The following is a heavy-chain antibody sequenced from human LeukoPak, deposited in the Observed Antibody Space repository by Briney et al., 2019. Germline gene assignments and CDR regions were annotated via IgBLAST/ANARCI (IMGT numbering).Heavy chain of an antibody. V-gene: IGHV1-69*01. J-gene: IGHJ5*02. D-gene: IGHD3-10*01. CDR3: ARNPMVRGNWFDP. CDR1: GGTFSSYA. CDR2: IIPIFGTA. Sequence: SVKVSCKASGGTFSSYAISWVRQAPGQGLEWMGGIIPIFGTANYAQKFQGRVTITADESTSTAYMELSSLRSEDTAVYYCARNPMVRGNWFDPWGQGTLVTVSS.